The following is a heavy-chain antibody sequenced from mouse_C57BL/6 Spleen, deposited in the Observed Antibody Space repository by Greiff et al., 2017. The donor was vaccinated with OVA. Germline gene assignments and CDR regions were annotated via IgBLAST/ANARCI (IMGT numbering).Heavy chain of an antibody. CDR3: ARGDRAYYFDY. J-gene: IGHJ2*01. CDR1: GFTFSDYY. V-gene: IGHV5-16*01. CDR2: INYDGSST. Sequence: DVKLVESEGGLVQPGSSMKLSCTASGFTFSDYYMAWVRQVPEKGLEWVANINYDGSSTYYLDSLKSRFIISRDNAKNILYLQMSSLKSEDTATYYCARGDRAYYFDYWGQGTTLTVSS.